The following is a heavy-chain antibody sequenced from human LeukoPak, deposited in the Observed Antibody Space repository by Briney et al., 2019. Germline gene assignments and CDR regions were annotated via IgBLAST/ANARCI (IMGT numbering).Heavy chain of an antibody. Sequence: GGSLRLSCAASGFTFSNAWMSWVRQAPGKGLEWVGRIKSKTDGGTTDDAAPVRGRFTISSAESKNTLSLKINSLNTEHTAVYYCTTHLPYNESSFASVWGQGTLVTVSS. CDR2: IKSKTDGGTT. V-gene: IGHV3-15*01. CDR1: GFTFSNAW. D-gene: IGHD3-22*01. J-gene: IGHJ4*02. CDR3: TTHLPYNESSFASV.